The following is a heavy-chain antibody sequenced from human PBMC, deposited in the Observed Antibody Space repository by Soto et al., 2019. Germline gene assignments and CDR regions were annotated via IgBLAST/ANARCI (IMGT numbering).Heavy chain of an antibody. CDR1: GYTFTSNG. J-gene: IGHJ6*02. CDR3: ARDRPLLWFGEFHYYYGMDV. V-gene: IGHV1-18*01. D-gene: IGHD3-10*01. Sequence: GASVKLSCKDSGYTFTSNGISWVRQAPGQGLEWMGWISAYNGNTNYAQKLQGRVTMTTDTSTSTAYMELRSLRSDDTAVYYCARDRPLLWFGEFHYYYGMDVWGQGTTVTVSS. CDR2: ISAYNGNT.